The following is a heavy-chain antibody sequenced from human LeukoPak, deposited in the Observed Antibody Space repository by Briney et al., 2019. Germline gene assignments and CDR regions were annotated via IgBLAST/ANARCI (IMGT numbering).Heavy chain of an antibody. Sequence: GGSLKISCKGSGSRFTSYWIGWVRPMPGKGLGWMWIIYPGDSDTRYSPSFQGQVTISADKSINTAYLQWSSLKASDTAMYYCARLHPPPYYDSSGRFDPWGQRTLVTVSS. J-gene: IGHJ5*02. D-gene: IGHD3-22*01. CDR3: ARLHPPPYYDSSGRFDP. CDR1: GSRFTSYW. CDR2: IYPGDSDT. V-gene: IGHV5-51*01.